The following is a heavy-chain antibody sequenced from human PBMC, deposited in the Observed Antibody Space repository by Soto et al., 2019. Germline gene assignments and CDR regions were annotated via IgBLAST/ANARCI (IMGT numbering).Heavy chain of an antibody. CDR3: ARSGCGFGWGY. CDR2: INSDGST. CDR1: GFLVNSAY. D-gene: IGHD5-18*01. Sequence: EVQLVESGGGLIPPGGSLRLSCAASGFLVNSAYMTWVRQAPGKGLEWGCRINSDGSTLYAESVKGRFTISRDTSKNRVDLQLNSLRAEDTAMYYCARSGCGFGWGYWGQGTLVIVTS. J-gene: IGHJ4*02. V-gene: IGHV3-53*01.